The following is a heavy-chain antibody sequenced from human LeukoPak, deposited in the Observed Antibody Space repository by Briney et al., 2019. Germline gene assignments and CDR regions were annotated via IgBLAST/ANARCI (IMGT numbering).Heavy chain of an antibody. CDR3: ARPLVPAAPGGDFDY. V-gene: IGHV1-2*02. D-gene: IGHD2-2*01. CDR1: GYTFTGYY. CDR2: INPNSGGT. J-gene: IGHJ4*02. Sequence: ASVKVSCKASGYTFTGYYMHWVRQAPGQGLEWMGWINPNSGGTNYAQKFQGRVTMTRDTSISTAYMELSRLRSDDTAVYYCARPLVPAAPGGDFDYWGRGTLATVSS.